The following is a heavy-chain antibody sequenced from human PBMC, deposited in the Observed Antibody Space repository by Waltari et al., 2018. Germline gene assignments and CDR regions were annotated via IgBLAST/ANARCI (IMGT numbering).Heavy chain of an antibody. J-gene: IGHJ4*02. CDR2: IYHSGST. Sequence: QVQLQESGPGLVKPSETLSPTCAVSGYSISSGYYWGWTRQPPGKGLEWIGSIYHSGSTYYNPSLKSRVTISVDTSKNQFSLKLSSVTAADTAVYYCARDPNSSSGGIDYWGQGTLVTVSS. D-gene: IGHD6-6*01. CDR1: GYSISSGYY. V-gene: IGHV4-38-2*02. CDR3: ARDPNSSSGGIDY.